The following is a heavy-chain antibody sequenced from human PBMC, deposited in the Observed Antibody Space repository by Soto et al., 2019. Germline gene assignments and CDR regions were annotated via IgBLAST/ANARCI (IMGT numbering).Heavy chain of an antibody. J-gene: IGHJ4*02. CDR1: GGSISSSSYY. CDR2: IYYSGST. V-gene: IGHV4-39*01. D-gene: IGHD6-13*01. CDR3: ARLIADYFHY. Sequence: SETLSLTCTVSGGSISSSSYYWGWIRQPPGKGLEWIGSIYYSGSTYYNPSLKSRVTISVDTSKNQFSLKLSSVTAADTAVYYCARLIADYFHYWGQGTRVTVSS.